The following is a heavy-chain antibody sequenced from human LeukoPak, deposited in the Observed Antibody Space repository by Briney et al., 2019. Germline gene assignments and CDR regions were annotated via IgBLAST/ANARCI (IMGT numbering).Heavy chain of an antibody. CDR2: ISSSSSYI. D-gene: IGHD3-10*01. CDR1: GFTVSSNY. CDR3: ARDWESSGSYWFDP. J-gene: IGHJ5*02. V-gene: IGHV3-21*01. Sequence: GGSLRPSCAASGFTVSSNYMSWVRQAPGKGLEWVSSISSSSSYIYYADSVKGRFTISRDNAKNSLYLQMNSLRAEDTAVYYCARDWESSGSYWFDPWGQGTLVTVSS.